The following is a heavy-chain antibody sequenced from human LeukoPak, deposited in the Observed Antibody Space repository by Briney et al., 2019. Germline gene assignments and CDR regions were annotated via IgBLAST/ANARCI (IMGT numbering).Heavy chain of an antibody. CDR3: AKDEEQIVVVVAASFQH. V-gene: IGHV3-23*01. J-gene: IGHJ1*01. CDR1: GFTFSSYA. D-gene: IGHD2-15*01. Sequence: GGSLRLSCAASGFTFSSYAMSWVRQAPGKGLEWVSAISGSGGSTYYADSVKGRFTISRDNSKNTLYLQMNSLRAEDTAVYYCAKDEEQIVVVVAASFQHWGQGTLVTVSS. CDR2: ISGSGGST.